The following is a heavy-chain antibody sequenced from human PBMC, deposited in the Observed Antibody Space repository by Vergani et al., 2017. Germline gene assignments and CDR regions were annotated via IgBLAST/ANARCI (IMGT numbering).Heavy chain of an antibody. CDR3: ARAKYYYGSGGLRSGARYYMDV. D-gene: IGHD3-10*01. V-gene: IGHV4-34*01. J-gene: IGHJ6*03. CDR2: INHSGST. Sequence: QVQLQQWGAGLLKPSETLSLTCAVYGGSFSGYYWSWIRQPPGKGLEWIGEINHSGSTNYNPSLKSRVTISVDTCKNQFSLKPSSVTAADTAVYYCARAKYYYGSGGLRSGARYYMDVWGKGTTVTVSS. CDR1: GGSFSGYY.